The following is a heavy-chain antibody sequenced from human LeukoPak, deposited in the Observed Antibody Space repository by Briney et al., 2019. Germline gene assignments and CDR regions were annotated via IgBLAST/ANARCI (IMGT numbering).Heavy chain of an antibody. V-gene: IGHV3-73*01. CDR3: TSRRDFDY. CDR1: GFTFSGSA. J-gene: IGHJ4*02. Sequence: GGSLRLSCAASGFTFSGSAMHWVRQASGKGLEWVGRIRNKANSYATAYAASVKGRFTISRDDSKNTAYLQMNSLKTEDAAVYYCTSRRDFDYWGQGTLVTVSS. CDR2: IRNKANSYAT. D-gene: IGHD1-14*01.